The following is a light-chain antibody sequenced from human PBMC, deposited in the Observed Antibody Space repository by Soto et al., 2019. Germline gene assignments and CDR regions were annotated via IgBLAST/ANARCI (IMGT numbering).Light chain of an antibody. CDR1: SGHTNYA. CDR2: INSDGSY. CDR3: QTWDTAYVI. Sequence: QLVLTQSPSASASLGASVKLTCTLSSGHTNYAIAWHQQQPDKGPRYLMKINSDGSYSKGDGIPDRFSGSTSGAERYLTISSLQSEDEADYYCQTWDTAYVIFGGGTKVTV. J-gene: IGLJ2*01. V-gene: IGLV4-69*01.